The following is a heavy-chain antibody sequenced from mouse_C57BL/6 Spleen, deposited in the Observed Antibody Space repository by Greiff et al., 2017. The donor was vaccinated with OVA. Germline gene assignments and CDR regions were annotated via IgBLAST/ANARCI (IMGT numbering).Heavy chain of an antibody. Sequence: QVQLQQPGAELVMPGASVKLSCKASGYTFTSYWMHWVKQRPGQGLEWIGEIDPSDSYTNYNQKFKGKSTLTVDKSSSTAYMQLSSLTSEDSAVYYCARSVLREGYYFDYWGQGTTLTVSS. J-gene: IGHJ2*01. CDR1: GYTFTSYW. CDR3: ARSVLREGYYFDY. CDR2: IDPSDSYT. D-gene: IGHD1-2*01. V-gene: IGHV1-69*01.